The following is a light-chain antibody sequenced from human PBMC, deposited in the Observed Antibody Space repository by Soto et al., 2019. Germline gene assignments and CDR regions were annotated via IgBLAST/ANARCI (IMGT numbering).Light chain of an antibody. CDR3: LQDYNYPP. J-gene: IGKJ2*01. Sequence: AIQMTQSPSSLSASVGDRVTITCRASQGIRNDLGWYQQKPGKAPALLIYASSSLQSGVPSRFSGRGSGKVFTLTISSLQPEDFASSYCLQDYNYPPFGQGTKLEIK. CDR2: ASS. V-gene: IGKV1-6*01. CDR1: QGIRND.